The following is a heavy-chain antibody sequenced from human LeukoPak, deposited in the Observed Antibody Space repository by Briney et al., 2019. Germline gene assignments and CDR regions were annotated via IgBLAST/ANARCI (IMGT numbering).Heavy chain of an antibody. CDR2: IKPKTDGETT. Sequence: PGGSLRLSCAASGFTFSNAYMNWVRQAPGKGLEWVGRIKPKTDGETTEYAAPVKGRFSISRDDSKNMLYLQMNSLRAEDTAVYYCAKSPDYYGMDVWGQGTTVTVSS. V-gene: IGHV3-15*07. CDR1: GFTFSNAY. CDR3: AKSPDYYGMDV. J-gene: IGHJ6*02.